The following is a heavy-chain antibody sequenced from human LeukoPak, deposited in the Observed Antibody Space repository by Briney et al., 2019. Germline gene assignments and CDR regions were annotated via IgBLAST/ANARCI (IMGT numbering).Heavy chain of an antibody. CDR2: ISSSSGYI. J-gene: IGHJ4*01. Sequence: GGSLRLSCAPSGFTFSSYSMNWVRQAPGKGLERVSSISSSSGYIYYADSVKGRFTISRDYAKNLLYLQMNSLRIEDTAVYYCARDHGIPGSGSYRFDYWGHGTLVTVSS. CDR1: GFTFSSYS. V-gene: IGHV3-21*06. D-gene: IGHD3-10*01. CDR3: ARDHGIPGSGSYRFDY.